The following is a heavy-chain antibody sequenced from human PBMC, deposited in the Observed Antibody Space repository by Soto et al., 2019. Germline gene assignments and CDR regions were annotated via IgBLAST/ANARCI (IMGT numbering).Heavy chain of an antibody. CDR1: GFTFSNYA. J-gene: IGHJ6*02. Sequence: GGSPRLSCAASGFTFSNYAMHWVRQAPGKGLEWVAVISYDGRNKYYADSVKGRFTISRDNPKNTLYLQMNSLRAEDTAIYYCARVSYYGSGSYYNLYYYYGMDVWGQGT. V-gene: IGHV3-30*04. D-gene: IGHD3-10*01. CDR3: ARVSYYGSGSYYNLYYYYGMDV. CDR2: ISYDGRNK.